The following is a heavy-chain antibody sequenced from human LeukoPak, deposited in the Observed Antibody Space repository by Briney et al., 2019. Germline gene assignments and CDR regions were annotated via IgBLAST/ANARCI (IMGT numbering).Heavy chain of an antibody. V-gene: IGHV3-74*01. CDR1: GFTLRNYW. Sequence: VGSLRLSCAASGFTLRNYWMHWVRQVPGRGLVWVSRISGDGSGTNYADSVKGRFTISRDNAKNTVYLQINNLRAQDTAVYFCARYSSSSGGPSYYLDYWGQGTLVTVSS. D-gene: IGHD6-6*01. J-gene: IGHJ4*02. CDR3: ARYSSSSGGPSYYLDY. CDR2: ISGDGSGT.